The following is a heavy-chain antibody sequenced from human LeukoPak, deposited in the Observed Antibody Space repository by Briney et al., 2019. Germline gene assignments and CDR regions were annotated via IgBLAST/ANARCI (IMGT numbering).Heavy chain of an antibody. Sequence: GGSLRLSCAASGFTFSTYGMSWVRQAPGKGLEWVSGINWKGDRTSYADSVKGRFTISRNNAKNSLYLQMTSLGAEDTALYYCVRDICGGSCYPYLDQYRYYMDVWGKGTTVTVSS. CDR3: VRDICGGSCYPYLDQYRYYMDV. D-gene: IGHD2-15*01. CDR2: INWKGDRT. V-gene: IGHV3-20*04. J-gene: IGHJ6*03. CDR1: GFTFSTYG.